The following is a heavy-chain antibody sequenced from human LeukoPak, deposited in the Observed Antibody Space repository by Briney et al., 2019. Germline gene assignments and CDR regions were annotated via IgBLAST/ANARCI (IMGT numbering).Heavy chain of an antibody. J-gene: IGHJ5*02. Sequence: SETLSLTCTVSGGSISTSGYYWGWIRQSPGKGLEWIGNIYYSGSTYYNPSLKSRATMSVDTSKNQFSLKLSSVTAADTAVYSCARIIAVAAAPGWVDPWGQGTLVTVSS. V-gene: IGHV4-39*01. CDR3: ARIIAVAAAPGWVDP. CDR2: IYYSGST. D-gene: IGHD6-13*01. CDR1: GGSISTSGYY.